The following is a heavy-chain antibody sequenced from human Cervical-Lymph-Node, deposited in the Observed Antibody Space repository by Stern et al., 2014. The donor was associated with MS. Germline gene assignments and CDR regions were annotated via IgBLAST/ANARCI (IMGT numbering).Heavy chain of an antibody. Sequence: EVQLVESGGGLVKPGGSLRLSCAASGFTFSSYSMNWVRQAPGKGLEWFSSISSSSSYIYYADSVKGRFTISRDNAKNSLYLQMNSLRAEDTAVYYCATLNSRAGPNWGQGTLVTVSS. J-gene: IGHJ4*02. V-gene: IGHV3-21*01. CDR3: ATLNSRAGPN. CDR2: ISSSSSYI. CDR1: GFTFSSYS. D-gene: IGHD6-25*01.